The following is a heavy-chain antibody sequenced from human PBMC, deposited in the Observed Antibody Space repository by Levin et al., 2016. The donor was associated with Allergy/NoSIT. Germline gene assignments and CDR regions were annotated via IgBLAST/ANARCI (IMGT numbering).Heavy chain of an antibody. CDR2: ILHTGST. CDR3: ARENPIVADKYNWFDP. CDR1: GYSISSGFY. Sequence: SQTLSLTCGVSGYSISSGFYWDWIRQSPGQGLQWIGSILHTGSTSYNPSLKSRVAISMDMSNNQFSLTLTSVTAADTAVYYCARENPIVADKYNWFDPWGPGALVTVSS. J-gene: IGHJ5*02. V-gene: IGHV4-38-2*02. D-gene: IGHD3-16*02.